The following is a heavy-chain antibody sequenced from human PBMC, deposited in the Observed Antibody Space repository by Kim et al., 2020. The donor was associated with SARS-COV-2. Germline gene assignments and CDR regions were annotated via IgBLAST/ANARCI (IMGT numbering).Heavy chain of an antibody. Sequence: YADSVRGRFSISSDNAKNTLYLQINSLRAEDTATYYCAKDKFGGSYFFDYWGQGTLVSVSS. V-gene: IGHV3-23*01. J-gene: IGHJ4*02. CDR3: AKDKFGGSYFFDY. D-gene: IGHD1-26*01.